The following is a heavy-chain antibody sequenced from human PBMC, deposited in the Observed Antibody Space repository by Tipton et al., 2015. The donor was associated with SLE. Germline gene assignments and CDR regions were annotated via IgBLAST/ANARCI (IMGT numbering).Heavy chain of an antibody. CDR2: IKQDGSEK. Sequence: GSLRLSCAASGFTFSSYAMSWVRQAPGKGLEWVANIKQDGSEKFYVDPVKGRFTISRDNPKNSLYLQMNSLRAEVTALYYCARALIVATIGAFGCWGQGTLVAVSS. J-gene: IGHJ4*02. V-gene: IGHV3-7*01. D-gene: IGHD5-12*01. CDR1: GFTFSSYA. CDR3: ARALIVATIGAFGC.